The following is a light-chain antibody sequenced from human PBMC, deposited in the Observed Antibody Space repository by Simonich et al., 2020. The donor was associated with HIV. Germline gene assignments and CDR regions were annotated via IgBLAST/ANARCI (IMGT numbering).Light chain of an antibody. CDR2: AAS. CDR3: QQSYITLPYT. CDR1: QSINTY. Sequence: DILMTQSPSSLSASLGDRVTITFRASQSINTYLTWYQHKPGKAPKLLIYAASSLKGGVPSRFSGSVSGTDFTLTISSLQPEDFATYYCQQSYITLPYTFGQGTKLEIK. V-gene: IGKV1-39*01. J-gene: IGKJ2*01.